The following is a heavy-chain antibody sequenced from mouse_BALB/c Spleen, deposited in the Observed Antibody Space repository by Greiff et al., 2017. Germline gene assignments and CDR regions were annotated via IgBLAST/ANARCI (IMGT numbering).Heavy chain of an antibody. V-gene: IGHV1S137*01. CDR1: GYTFTDYA. D-gene: IGHD1-1*01. CDR3: ARSFITTVVAPDY. Sequence: QVQLQQSGAELVRPGVSVKISCKGSGYTFTDYAMHWVKQSHAKSLEWIGVISTYYGDASYNQKFKGKATMTVDKSSSTAYMELARLTSEDSAIYYCARSFITTVVAPDYWGQGTTLTVSS. CDR2: ISTYYGDA. J-gene: IGHJ2*01.